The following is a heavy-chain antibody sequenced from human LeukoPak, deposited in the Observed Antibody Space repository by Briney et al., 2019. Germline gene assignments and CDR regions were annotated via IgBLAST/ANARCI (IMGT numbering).Heavy chain of an antibody. CDR2: INWNGGST. CDR3: ARERSGSGSYHLDY. CDR1: GFTFDDYG. Sequence: GGSLRLSCAASGFTFDDYGMSWVRHAPGKGVEWVCGINWNGGSTVYADSVKGRFTISRDNAKNSLYLQMTSLRAEDTALYYCARERSGSGSYHLDYWGQGTLVTVSS. V-gene: IGHV3-20*04. J-gene: IGHJ4*02. D-gene: IGHD1-26*01.